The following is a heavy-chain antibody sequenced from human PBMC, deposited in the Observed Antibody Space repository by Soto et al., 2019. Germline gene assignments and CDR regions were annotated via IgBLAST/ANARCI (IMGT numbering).Heavy chain of an antibody. J-gene: IGHJ4*02. Sequence: GGSVRLSCVPSRFSFNTFAMRWVRKAPGKGLEWVSAINGGGENTDYADSVKGRFTISRDKSKNTLYLQMNSLRAEDTAVYYCAKHSYYDFWPGHYYYLDFWGQGTLVTVSS. D-gene: IGHD3-3*01. CDR2: INGGGENT. CDR3: AKHSYYDFWPGHYYYLDF. CDR1: RFSFNTFA. V-gene: IGHV3-23*01.